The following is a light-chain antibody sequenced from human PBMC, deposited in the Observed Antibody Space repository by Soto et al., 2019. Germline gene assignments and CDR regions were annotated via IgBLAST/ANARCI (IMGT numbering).Light chain of an antibody. Sequence: DIQMTQSPSSLSASVGDRVTITCRASQSISSYLNWYQQKPGKAPKLLINAASSLESGVPSRFSGSGSGTEFTLTISSLQPDDFATYYCQQYNSYSPTFGQGTKVDIK. CDR2: AAS. J-gene: IGKJ1*01. V-gene: IGKV1-5*01. CDR3: QQYNSYSPT. CDR1: QSISSY.